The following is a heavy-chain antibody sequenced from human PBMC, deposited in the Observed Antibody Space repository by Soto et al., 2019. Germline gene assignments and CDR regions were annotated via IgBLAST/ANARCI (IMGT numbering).Heavy chain of an antibody. CDR3: AKDLPHEDYGDYGYYFDY. CDR2: ISTDGSNK. J-gene: IGHJ4*02. CDR1: GFTFWSYG. V-gene: IGHV3-30*18. D-gene: IGHD4-17*01. Sequence: PGGSLRLSCAASGFTFWSYGMHWVRQAPGKGLEWVAVISTDGSNKYFADSVEGRFTISRDNSKNTLYLQMNSLRAEDTAVYYCAKDLPHEDYGDYGYYFDYWGQGTLVTVSS.